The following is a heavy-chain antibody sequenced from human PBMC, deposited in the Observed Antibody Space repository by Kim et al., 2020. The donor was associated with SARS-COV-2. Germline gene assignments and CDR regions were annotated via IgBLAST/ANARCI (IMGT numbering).Heavy chain of an antibody. CDR2: IYSDGSGT. CDR1: GFTFSRYW. D-gene: IGHD3-22*01. J-gene: IGHJ4*01. Sequence: GWSLRLSCAASGFTFSRYWMHWVRQPPGKGLVWVSRIYSDGSGTSYADSVKGRFTISRDNAKNTLYLQMNSLRAEDTALYYCARRAVDSSGTYYFDYWG. V-gene: IGHV3-74*01. CDR3: ARRAVDSSGTYYFDY.